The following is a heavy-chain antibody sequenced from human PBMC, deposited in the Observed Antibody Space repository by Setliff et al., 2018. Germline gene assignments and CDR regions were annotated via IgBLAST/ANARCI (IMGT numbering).Heavy chain of an antibody. V-gene: IGHV1-69*05. D-gene: IGHD5-18*01. CDR1: GGTFSSYG. J-gene: IGHJ6*03. CDR3: AREGVDTRSSTDYRYYMDV. CDR2: TIPNFGTT. Sequence: SVKVSCKASGGTFSSYGISWVRQAPGQGLEWLGGTIPNFGTTNYAQEFQGRVTIITNESTSTAYMELSSLRFEDTAVYYCAREGVDTRSSTDYRYYMDVWGKGTTVTVSS.